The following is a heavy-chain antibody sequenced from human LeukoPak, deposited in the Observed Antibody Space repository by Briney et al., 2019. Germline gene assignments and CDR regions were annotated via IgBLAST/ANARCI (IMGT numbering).Heavy chain of an antibody. D-gene: IGHD2-21*01. V-gene: IGHV4-38-2*02. J-gene: IGHJ3*02. Sequence: VKPSETLSLTCTVSGYSISSGYYWGWIRQPPGKGLEWIGSIYHSGSTYYNPSLKSRVTISVDTSKNQFSLKLSSVTAADTAVYYCARTYPSEVAICVAFDIWGQGTMVTVSS. CDR3: ARTYPSEVAICVAFDI. CDR2: IYHSGST. CDR1: GYSISSGYY.